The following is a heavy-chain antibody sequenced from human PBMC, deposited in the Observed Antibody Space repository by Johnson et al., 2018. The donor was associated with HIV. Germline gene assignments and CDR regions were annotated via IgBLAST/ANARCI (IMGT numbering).Heavy chain of an antibody. V-gene: IGHV3-23*04. CDR2: ITGGGGIT. J-gene: IGHJ3*02. CDR1: GFSFSSCA. D-gene: IGHD2/OR15-2a*01. Sequence: VHLVESGGGWVQQGGSLRLSCIASGFSFSSCAMNWVRQAPGKGLEWVSTITGGGGITYYADSVKGQFTISRDNSKNTLFLQMNSLRAEDTAVYFCAKAFSTLHDAFDIWGQGTMVTVSS. CDR3: AKAFSTLHDAFDI.